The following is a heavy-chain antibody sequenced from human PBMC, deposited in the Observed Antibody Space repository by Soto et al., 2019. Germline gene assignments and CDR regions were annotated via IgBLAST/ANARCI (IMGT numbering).Heavy chain of an antibody. CDR1: GFTFSSYG. D-gene: IGHD6-13*01. V-gene: IGHV3-33*01. CDR3: ARGSLSSSLYSQYGMDV. Sequence: VQLVESGGGVVQPGRSLRLSCAASGFTFSSYGRHWVRQAPGKGLEWVAVIWYDGSNKYYADSVKGRFTISRDNSKNTQHLQMNSLRAEDTAVYYWARGSLSSSLYSQYGMDVWGQGTTVTVSS. CDR2: IWYDGSNK. J-gene: IGHJ6*02.